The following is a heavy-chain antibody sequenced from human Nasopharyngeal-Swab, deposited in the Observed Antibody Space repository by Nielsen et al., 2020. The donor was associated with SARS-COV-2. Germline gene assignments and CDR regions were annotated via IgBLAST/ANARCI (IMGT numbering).Heavy chain of an antibody. J-gene: IGHJ6*03. Sequence: GSLRLSCTVSGSSISRSIYSWGLIRQPPGKGLVLIWLIYYSGSTYYNPSLKSRVTISVDTSKNQFSLKLSSVTAADTAVYYCARVLKYDFWSGYYTGGDYYYMDVWGKGTTVTVSS. CDR2: IYYSGST. V-gene: IGHV4-39*07. D-gene: IGHD3-3*01. CDR3: ARVLKYDFWSGYYTGGDYYYMDV. CDR1: GSSISRSIYS.